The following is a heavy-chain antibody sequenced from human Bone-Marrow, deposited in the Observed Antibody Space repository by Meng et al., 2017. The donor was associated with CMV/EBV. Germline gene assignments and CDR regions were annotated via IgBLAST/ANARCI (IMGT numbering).Heavy chain of an antibody. CDR3: ARGLQPPIPGDI. V-gene: IGHV1-2*02. D-gene: IGHD4-11*01. CDR2: INPNSGGT. J-gene: IGHJ3*02. CDR1: GGTFSSYA. Sequence: ASVKVSCKASGGTFSSYAISWVRQAPGQGLEWMGWINPNSGGTNYAQKFQGRVTMTRDTSISTAYMELSRLRSDDTAVYYCARGLQPPIPGDIWGQGTMVTVSS.